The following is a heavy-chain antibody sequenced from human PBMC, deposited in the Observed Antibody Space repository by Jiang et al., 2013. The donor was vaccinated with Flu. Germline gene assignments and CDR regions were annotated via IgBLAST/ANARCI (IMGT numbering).Heavy chain of an antibody. CDR2: IYHSGST. V-gene: IGHV4-30-2*01. CDR3: ARGPYYYDSSGYYYGAAFDY. CDR1: GGSISSGGYS. D-gene: IGHD3-22*01. J-gene: IGHJ4*02. Sequence: GSGLVKPSQTLSLTCAVSGGSISSGGYSWSWIRQPPGKGLEWIGYIYHSGSTYYNPSLKSRVTISVDRSKNQFSLKLSSVTAADTAVYYCARGPYYYDSSGYYYGAAFDYWGQGTLVTVSS.